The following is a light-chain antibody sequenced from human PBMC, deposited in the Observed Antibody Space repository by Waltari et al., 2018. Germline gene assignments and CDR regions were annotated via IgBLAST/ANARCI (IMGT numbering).Light chain of an antibody. V-gene: IGLV2-23*02. Sequence: QSALTQPASVSGAPGQSITISCTGTTGDGGHSHFVPWYQHHPGKDPKLIIYEVIKRPSGISDRFTGSKSGNTASLSISGLQAEDEADYYCCSYVQKDIWLFGGGTKVTVL. J-gene: IGLJ3*02. CDR1: TGDGGHSHF. CDR2: EVI. CDR3: CSYVQKDIWL.